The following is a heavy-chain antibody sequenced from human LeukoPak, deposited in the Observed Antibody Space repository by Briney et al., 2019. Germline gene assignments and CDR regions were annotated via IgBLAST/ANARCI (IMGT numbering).Heavy chain of an antibody. Sequence: GESLKISCKGSGYSFTSYWIGWVRQMPGKGLEWMGIIYPCDSDTRYSPSFQGQVTISADKSISTAYLQWSSLKASDTAMYYCARTAEWELLPRHYYYYYYMDVWGKGTTVTVSS. J-gene: IGHJ6*03. V-gene: IGHV5-51*01. CDR3: ARTAEWELLPRHYYYYYYMDV. CDR1: GYSFTSYW. CDR2: IYPCDSDT. D-gene: IGHD1-26*01.